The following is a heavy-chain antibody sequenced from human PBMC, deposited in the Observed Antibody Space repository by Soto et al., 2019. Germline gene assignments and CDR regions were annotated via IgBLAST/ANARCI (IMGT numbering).Heavy chain of an antibody. Sequence: PGGSLRLSCAASGFTFNNYGMSWVRQAPGKGLEWIGAITGAGGSTYNADSVKGRFTISRDNSKKTVYLQLDSLRAEDTAVYYCAKGHSDSFGNYDYFGMDVWGQGTTVTVSS. V-gene: IGHV3-23*01. CDR1: GFTFNNYG. CDR3: AKGHSDSFGNYDYFGMDV. CDR2: ITGAGGST. D-gene: IGHD4-4*01. J-gene: IGHJ6*02.